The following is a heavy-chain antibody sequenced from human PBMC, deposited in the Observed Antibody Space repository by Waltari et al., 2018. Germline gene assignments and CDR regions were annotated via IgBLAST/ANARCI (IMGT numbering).Heavy chain of an antibody. CDR2: INPSSGDT. D-gene: IGHD4-17*01. CDR1: GYTFNGYY. CDR3: AREEGLRYAFDI. Sequence: QVQLVQSGAEVKKPGASVKVPCKASGYTFNGYYMQWVQQAPGKRLGVRGRINPSSGDTNNTQKFQGRVTVTMDASISTAYMELSSLRSDDTSGYYCAREEGLRYAFDIWGQGTMVTVSS. V-gene: IGHV1-2*06. J-gene: IGHJ3*02.